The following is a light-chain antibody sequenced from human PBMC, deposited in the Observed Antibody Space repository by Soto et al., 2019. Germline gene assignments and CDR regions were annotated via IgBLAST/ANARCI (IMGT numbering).Light chain of an antibody. V-gene: IGLV2-14*01. J-gene: IGLJ1*01. Sequence: QSALTQPASVSGSPGQSITISCTGTSSDVGGYNYVSWYQQHPGKAPKLMIYEVSNRPSGVSNRFSGSKSGNTASLTISGLQAEDEADYHCSSHTRNSPYVFGTGTKVTVL. CDR1: SSDVGGYNY. CDR2: EVS. CDR3: SSHTRNSPYV.